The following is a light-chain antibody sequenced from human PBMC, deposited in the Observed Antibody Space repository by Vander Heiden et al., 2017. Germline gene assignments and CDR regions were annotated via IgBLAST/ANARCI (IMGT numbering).Light chain of an antibody. Sequence: FRLXPFPSSLSASTGDRVTITCRASQGISSDLAWYQQKPGKAPKLLIYAASTLQSGVPSRFSGSGSGTDFTLTISCLQSEDFATYYCQQDDSYPFTFGHGTKVDIK. CDR3: QQDDSYPFT. CDR2: AAS. J-gene: IGKJ3*01. CDR1: QGISSD. V-gene: IGKV1-8*01.